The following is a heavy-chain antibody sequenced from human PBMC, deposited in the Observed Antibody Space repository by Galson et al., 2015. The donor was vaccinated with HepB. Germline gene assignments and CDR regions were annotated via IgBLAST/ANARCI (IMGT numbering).Heavy chain of an antibody. Sequence: LLKPTQPLTLTCTFSGFSLSTSGVGVGWIRQPPGKALEWLALIYWDDDKRYSPSLKSRLTITKDTSKNQVVLTMTNMDPVDTATYYCAHMRFYDILTGYYSQFDYWGQGTLVTVSS. D-gene: IGHD3-9*01. CDR3: AHMRFYDILTGYYSQFDY. CDR2: IYWDDDK. CDR1: GFSLSTSGVG. J-gene: IGHJ4*02. V-gene: IGHV2-5*02.